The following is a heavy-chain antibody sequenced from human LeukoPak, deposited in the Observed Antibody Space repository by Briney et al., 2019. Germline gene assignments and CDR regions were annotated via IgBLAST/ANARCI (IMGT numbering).Heavy chain of an antibody. CDR3: AKSGLNRFDY. D-gene: IGHD2-15*01. CDR2: ISGNNGNT. CDR1: GFTFSTYA. V-gene: IGHV3-23*01. J-gene: IGHJ4*02. Sequence: GGSLRLSCAASGFTFSTYAISWVRQAPGQGLEWFSNISGNNGNTYYADSLTGRFTISRDNSKHTLYLQMNRLRAEDTAVYYCAKSGLNRFDYWGQGTLVTVSS.